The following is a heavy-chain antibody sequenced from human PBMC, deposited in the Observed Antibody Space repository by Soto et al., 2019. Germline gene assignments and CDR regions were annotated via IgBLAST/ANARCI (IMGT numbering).Heavy chain of an antibody. CDR3: ATDVRTTADDSNYVSDAFDI. Sequence: QVQLVQSGAEVKKPGSSVKVSCKASGGTFSSYTISWVRQAPGQGLEWMGRIIPILGIANYAQKFQGRVTITADKSTSTAYMELGSLRSEDTAVYYCATDVRTTADDSNYVSDAFDIWGQVTMVTVSS. D-gene: IGHD4-4*01. CDR1: GGTFSSYT. CDR2: IIPILGIA. V-gene: IGHV1-69*08. J-gene: IGHJ3*02.